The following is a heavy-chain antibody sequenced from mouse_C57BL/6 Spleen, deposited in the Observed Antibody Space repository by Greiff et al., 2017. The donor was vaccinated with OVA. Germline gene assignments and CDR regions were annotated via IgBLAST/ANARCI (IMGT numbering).Heavy chain of an antibody. CDR2: IDPENGDT. CDR3: TTLTGVRFAY. Sequence: VQLQQSGAELVRPGASVKLSCTASGFNIKDDYMHWVKQRPEQGLEWIGWIDPENGDTEYASKFQGKATITADTSSNTAYLQLSSLTSEDTAVYYCTTLTGVRFAYWGQGTLVTVSA. CDR1: GFNIKDDY. V-gene: IGHV14-4*01. D-gene: IGHD4-1*01. J-gene: IGHJ3*01.